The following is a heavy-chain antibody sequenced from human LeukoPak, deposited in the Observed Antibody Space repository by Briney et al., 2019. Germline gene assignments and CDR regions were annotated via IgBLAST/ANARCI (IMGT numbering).Heavy chain of an antibody. CDR3: ARDRTYYYGSGSYGDFDY. Sequence: GGSLRLSCAASGFPFSDYSIHWVRQAPGKGLEWVAVISYDGISEYYADSVKGRFTISRDNSKNTLFLQMNSLRGEDTAVYYCARDRTYYYGSGSYGDFDYWGQGTLVTVSS. J-gene: IGHJ4*02. CDR1: GFPFSDYS. D-gene: IGHD3-10*01. V-gene: IGHV3-30-3*01. CDR2: ISYDGISE.